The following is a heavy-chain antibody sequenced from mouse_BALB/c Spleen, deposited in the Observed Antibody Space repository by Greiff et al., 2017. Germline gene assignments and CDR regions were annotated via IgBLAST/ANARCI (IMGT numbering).Heavy chain of an antibody. Sequence: EVKLEESGPGLVKPSQSLSLTCSVTGYSITSGYYWNWIRQFPGNKLEWMGYISYDGSNNYNPSLKNRISITRDTSKNQFFLKLNSVTTEDTATYYCARVLYGTYAMDYWGQGTSVTVSS. D-gene: IGHD2-1*01. CDR1: GYSITSGYY. CDR3: ARVLYGTYAMDY. CDR2: ISYDGSN. V-gene: IGHV3-6*02. J-gene: IGHJ4*01.